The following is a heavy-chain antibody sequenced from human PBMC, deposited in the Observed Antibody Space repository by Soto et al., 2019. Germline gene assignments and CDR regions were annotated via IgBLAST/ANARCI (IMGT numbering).Heavy chain of an antibody. CDR3: VRRGTSSGRFSDY. V-gene: IGHV5-51*01. CDR2: IYPSDSDI. Sequence: GESLKISCKCSGYTFTSYWIGWVRQMPGEGLEWMGVIYPSDSDIRYSPSFQGKVTISADKSITTAYLQWSSLKAADTAMYYWVRRGTSSGRFSDYWGQGTLVTVYS. CDR1: GYTFTSYW. J-gene: IGHJ4*02. D-gene: IGHD2-15*01.